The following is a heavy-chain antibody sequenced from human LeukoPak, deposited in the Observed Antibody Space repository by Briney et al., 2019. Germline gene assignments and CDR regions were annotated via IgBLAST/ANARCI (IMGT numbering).Heavy chain of an antibody. D-gene: IGHD5-12*01. CDR1: GFTFSSYG. CDR3: AKGGYIDV. CDR2: ITGSGGTT. V-gene: IGHV3-23*01. J-gene: IGHJ6*03. Sequence: GGSLRLSCAASGFTFSSYGINWVRQAPGKGLEWVSSITGSGGTTYYAGSVKGRFTISRDNSKNTVYMQMNSLRVEDTAVYYCAKGGYIDVFGNGTTVTISS.